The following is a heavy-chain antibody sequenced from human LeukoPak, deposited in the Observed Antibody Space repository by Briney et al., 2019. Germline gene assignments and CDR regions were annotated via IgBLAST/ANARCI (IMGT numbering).Heavy chain of an antibody. J-gene: IGHJ6*03. CDR2: IVSSGDTT. V-gene: IGHV3-23*01. CDR1: GFTFSSYA. CDR3: AKADGGQWPSSYYYYYMNV. Sequence: GGSLRLSCAASGFTFSSYAMSWVRQAPGKGLEWVSAIVSSGDTTYYADSVKGRFTISRDNSKNTLYLQMNSLRAEDTAVYYCAKADGGQWPSSYYYYYMNVWGKGTTVTVSS. D-gene: IGHD6-19*01.